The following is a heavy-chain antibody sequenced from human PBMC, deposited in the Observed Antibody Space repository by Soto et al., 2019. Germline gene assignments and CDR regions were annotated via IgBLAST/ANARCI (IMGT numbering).Heavy chain of an antibody. CDR2: IWYDGSNE. CDR1: GFTFSSYG. D-gene: IGHD3-22*01. CDR3: ARRRQKRGRRSHYDSSGYYHLLHV. Sequence: ESGGGVVRPGGSLRLSCAATGFTFSSYGMHWVRQAPGKGLEWGAVIWYDGSNEYYADSVKGRFTISRDNSKNTLYLQMNSLMAEDTAVYYCARRRQKRGRRSHYDSSGYYHLLHVWGQGTTVTVSS. J-gene: IGHJ6*02. V-gene: IGHV3-33*01.